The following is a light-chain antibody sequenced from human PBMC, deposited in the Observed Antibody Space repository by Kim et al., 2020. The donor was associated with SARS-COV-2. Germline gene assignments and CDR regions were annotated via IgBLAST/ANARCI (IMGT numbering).Light chain of an antibody. CDR1: QDIRND. V-gene: IGKV1-17*01. CDR2: GAS. CDR3: LQHNTYPIT. Sequence: ESVGYRVPIACRASQDIRNDLGWYQQNPGRAPKRLIYGASSLQSGVPSRCSGSGSGTEFTLTISSLQPEDFATYFCLQHNTYPITFGQGTRLEIK. J-gene: IGKJ5*01.